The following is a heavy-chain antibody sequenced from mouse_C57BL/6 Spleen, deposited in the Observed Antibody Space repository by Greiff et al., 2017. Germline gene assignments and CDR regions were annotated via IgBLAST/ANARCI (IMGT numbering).Heavy chain of an antibody. CDR2: IDPETGGT. J-gene: IGHJ4*01. Sequence: QVQLQQSGAELVRPGASVTLSCKASGYTFTDYEMHWVKQTPVHGLEWIGAIDPETGGTAYNQKFKGKAILTADNSSSTAYMELRSLTSEDSAVYYCTRSGDYWGQGTSVTVSS. V-gene: IGHV1-15*01. CDR1: GYTFTDYE. CDR3: TRSGDY.